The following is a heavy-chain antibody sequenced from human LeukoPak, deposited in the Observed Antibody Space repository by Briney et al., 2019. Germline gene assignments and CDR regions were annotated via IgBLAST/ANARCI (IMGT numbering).Heavy chain of an antibody. CDR2: IYYSGST. CDR1: GGSISSGGYY. Sequence: SETLSLTCTVSGGSISSGGYYWRWIRQHPGKGLEWIGYIYYSGSTYYNPSLKSRVTISVDTSKNQFSLKLSSVTAADTAVYYCARDGRGYSYGLNIWGQGTMVTVSS. D-gene: IGHD5-18*01. J-gene: IGHJ3*02. CDR3: ARDGRGYSYGLNI. V-gene: IGHV4-31*03.